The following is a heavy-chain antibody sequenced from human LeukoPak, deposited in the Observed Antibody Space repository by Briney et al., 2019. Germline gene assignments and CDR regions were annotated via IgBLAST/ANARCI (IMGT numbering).Heavy chain of an antibody. CDR1: GGSVSSGSYY. CDR3: AGDARLKYCSGGSCFFDP. CDR2: IYYSGST. Sequence: SETLSLSCAVSGGSVSSGSYYGSSIRQPPGKGLEWIGYIYYSGSTNYNPSLKSRVTISVDTSKNQFSLKLSSVTAADTAVYYCAGDARLKYCSGGSCFFDPWGQGTLVTVSS. V-gene: IGHV4-61*01. J-gene: IGHJ5*02. D-gene: IGHD2-15*01.